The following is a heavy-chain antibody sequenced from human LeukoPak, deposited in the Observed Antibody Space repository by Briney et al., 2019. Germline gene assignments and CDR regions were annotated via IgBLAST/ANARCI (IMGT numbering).Heavy chain of an antibody. CDR2: ISDSGGST. J-gene: IGHJ4*02. CDR3: ARVRSSSWYSPLPH. CDR1: GFTFSSYA. Sequence: PGGFLRLSCAASGFTFSSYAIIWVRQAPGKGLEWVSGISDSGGSTYYADSVKGRFTISRDNSKNTLYLQMNSLRAEDTAVYYCARVRSSSWYSPLPHWGQGTLVTVSS. D-gene: IGHD6-13*01. V-gene: IGHV3-23*01.